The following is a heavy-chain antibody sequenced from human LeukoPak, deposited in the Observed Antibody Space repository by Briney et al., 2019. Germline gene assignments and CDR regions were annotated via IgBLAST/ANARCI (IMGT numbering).Heavy chain of an antibody. D-gene: IGHD1-1*01. V-gene: IGHV3-9*01. J-gene: IGHJ5*02. CDR1: GFTFEEYA. CDR3: AKGATGNRVGWFDP. CDR2: IRWNSGSI. Sequence: PGGSPRLSCVASGFTFEEYAMHWVRQAPGKGLEWVSGIRWNSGSIGYADSVKGRFTISRDNAKNSLYLQMNSLRAEDTALYYCAKGATGNRVGWFDPWGQGTLVTVSS.